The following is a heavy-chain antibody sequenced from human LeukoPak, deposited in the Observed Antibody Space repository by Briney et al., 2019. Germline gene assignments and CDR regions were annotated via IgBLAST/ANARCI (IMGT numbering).Heavy chain of an antibody. CDR1: GGSFSGYY. V-gene: IGHV4-34*01. D-gene: IGHD1-26*01. CDR3: ARMYSGTSYYFDY. Sequence: SETLSLTCAVYGGSFSGYYWTWIRQPPGKGLEWIGEINHSGSTNYNPSLKSRVTMSVDTSKNQFSLKLSSVTAADTAVYYCARMYSGTSYYFDYWGQGTLVTVSS. J-gene: IGHJ4*02. CDR2: INHSGST.